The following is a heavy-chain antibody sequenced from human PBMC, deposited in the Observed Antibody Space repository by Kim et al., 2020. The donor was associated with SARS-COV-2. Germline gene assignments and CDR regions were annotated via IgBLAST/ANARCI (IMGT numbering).Heavy chain of an antibody. Sequence: ASVKVSCKASGYTFINYVMHWVRQAPGQRLEWMGVISISHDDTKYSQKFRGRVTITRDTTASTAYMELSSLRSEDTAVYYCARGSVWAFVYWGQGTLVPV. CDR1: GYTFINYV. CDR2: ISISHDDT. CDR3: ARGSVWAFVY. D-gene: IGHD6-19*01. V-gene: IGHV1-3*04. J-gene: IGHJ4*02.